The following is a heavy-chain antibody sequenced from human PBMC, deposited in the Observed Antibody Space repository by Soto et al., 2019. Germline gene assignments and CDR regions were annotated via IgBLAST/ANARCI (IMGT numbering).Heavy chain of an antibody. CDR2: IIPIFGTA. J-gene: IGHJ4*02. CDR3: ARVWVELQLWDPFDY. D-gene: IGHD5-18*01. CDR1: GGAFSSCT. V-gene: IGHV1-69*13. Sequence: GASVKVSCKASGGAFSSCTISWVRHAPGQGLEWMGGIIPIFGTANYAQKFQGRVTITADESTSTAYMELSSLRSEDTAVYYCARVWVELQLWDPFDYWGQGTLVTVSS.